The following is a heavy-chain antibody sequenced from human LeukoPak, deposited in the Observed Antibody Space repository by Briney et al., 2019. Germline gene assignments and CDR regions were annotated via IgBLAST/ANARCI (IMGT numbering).Heavy chain of an antibody. Sequence: PGGSLRLSCAASGFTFDDYGMSWVRQAPGKGLEWVSGINWNGGSTGYADSVKGRFTISGDNAKNSLYLQMNSLRAEDTAVYYCARDRNTDFWSGYYTNYFDYWGQGTLVTVSS. CDR1: GFTFDDYG. J-gene: IGHJ4*02. CDR2: INWNGGST. D-gene: IGHD3-3*01. CDR3: ARDRNTDFWSGYYTNYFDY. V-gene: IGHV3-20*04.